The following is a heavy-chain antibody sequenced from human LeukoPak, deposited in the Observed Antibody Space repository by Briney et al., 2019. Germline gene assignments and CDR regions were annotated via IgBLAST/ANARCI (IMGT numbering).Heavy chain of an antibody. CDR1: GFTFSSYW. J-gene: IGHJ4*02. CDR2: ISGSGGST. CDR3: AKGKRVTMVRGVSYFDY. D-gene: IGHD3-10*01. Sequence: GGSLRLSCAASGFTFSSYWMSWVRQAPGKGLEWVSAISGSGGSTYYADSVKGRFTISRDNSKDTLYLQMNSLRAEDTAVYYCAKGKRVTMVRGVSYFDYWGQGTLVTVSS. V-gene: IGHV3-23*01.